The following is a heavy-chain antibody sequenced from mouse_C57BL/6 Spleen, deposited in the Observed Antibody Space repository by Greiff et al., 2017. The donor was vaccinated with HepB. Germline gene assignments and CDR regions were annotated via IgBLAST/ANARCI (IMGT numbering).Heavy chain of an antibody. D-gene: IGHD3-2*01. Sequence: DVQLQESGPGLVKPSQSLSLTCSVTGYSITSGYYWNWIRQFPGNKLEWMGYISYDGSNNYNPSLKNRISITRDTSKNQFFLKLNSVTTEDTATYYCARDLPRQPHFDYWGQGTTLTVSS. CDR2: ISYDGSN. CDR3: ARDLPRQPHFDY. J-gene: IGHJ2*01. V-gene: IGHV3-6*01. CDR1: GYSITSGYY.